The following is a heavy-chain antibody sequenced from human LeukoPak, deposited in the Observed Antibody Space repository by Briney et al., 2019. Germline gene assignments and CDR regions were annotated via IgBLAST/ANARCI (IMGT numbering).Heavy chain of an antibody. CDR1: GFTFSSYW. J-gene: IGHJ3*02. Sequence: GGSLRLSCAASGFTFSSYWMSWVRQAPGKGLEWVANIKYDGSVTYSVDSVKGRFTISRDNSQNTLYVQMNSLRAEDTAVYYCAKDQGYSSAWYSRDGFDMWGQGTMVTVSS. CDR2: IKYDGSVT. CDR3: AKDQGYSSAWYSRDGFDM. V-gene: IGHV3-7*03. D-gene: IGHD6-19*01.